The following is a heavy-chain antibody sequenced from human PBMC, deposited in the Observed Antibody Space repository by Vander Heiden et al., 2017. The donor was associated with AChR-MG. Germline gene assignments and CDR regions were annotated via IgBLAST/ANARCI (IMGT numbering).Heavy chain of an antibody. V-gene: IGHV3-30-3*01. J-gene: IGHJ4*02. Sequence: QVQLVESGGGVVQPGGSLRLSCAASGFTFGSYAMHWVRQAPGKGLEWVAVMSYDGSNQYYADSVKGRFTISRDNSKNTLYLQMNSLRAEDTAVYYCARVGIAVPGPYYFDYWGQGTLVTVSS. CDR1: GFTFGSYA. D-gene: IGHD6-19*01. CDR2: MSYDGSNQ. CDR3: ARVGIAVPGPYYFDY.